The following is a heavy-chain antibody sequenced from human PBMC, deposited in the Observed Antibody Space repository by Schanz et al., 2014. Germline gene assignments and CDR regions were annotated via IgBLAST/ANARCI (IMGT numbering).Heavy chain of an antibody. J-gene: IGHJ6*02. D-gene: IGHD4-4*01. Sequence: QVQLVESGGGVVQPGRSLRLSCAASGFTMITYAMHWVRQPPGKGLEWVAFIWYDGSNKYYADSVKGRFTISRDNSKNTLYVQMNSLRAEDTALYYCAKDRQTTVNRVGYYYGMDVWGQGTTVTVSS. V-gene: IGHV3-33*06. CDR1: GFTMITYA. CDR2: IWYDGSNK. CDR3: AKDRQTTVNRVGYYYGMDV.